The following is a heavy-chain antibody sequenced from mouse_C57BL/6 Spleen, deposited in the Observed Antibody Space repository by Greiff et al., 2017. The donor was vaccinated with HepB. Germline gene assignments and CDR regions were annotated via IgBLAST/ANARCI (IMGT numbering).Heavy chain of an antibody. CDR1: GYAFTNYL. J-gene: IGHJ2*01. V-gene: IGHV1-54*01. Sequence: VQLQQSGAELVRPGTSVKVSCKASGYAFTNYLIEWVKQRPGQGLEWIGVINPGSGGTNYNEKFKGKATLTADKSSSPAYMQLSSLTSEDSAVYFCARSTVVAEDYWGQGTTLTVSS. D-gene: IGHD1-1*01. CDR2: INPGSGGT. CDR3: ARSTVVAEDY.